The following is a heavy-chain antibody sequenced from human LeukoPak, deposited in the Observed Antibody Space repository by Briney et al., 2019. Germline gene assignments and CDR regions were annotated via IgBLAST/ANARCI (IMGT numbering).Heavy chain of an antibody. V-gene: IGHV3-33*01. CDR1: GFTFSSYG. CDR3: ARDPLDYGDYMYDYGMDV. D-gene: IGHD4-17*01. J-gene: IGHJ6*02. CDR2: IWYDGSNE. Sequence: GRSLRLSCAASGFTFSSYGMHWVRQAPGKGLEWVAVIWYDGSNEYYADSVKGRFTISRDNSKNTLYLQMNSLRAEDTAVYYCARDPLDYGDYMYDYGMDVWGQGTTVTASS.